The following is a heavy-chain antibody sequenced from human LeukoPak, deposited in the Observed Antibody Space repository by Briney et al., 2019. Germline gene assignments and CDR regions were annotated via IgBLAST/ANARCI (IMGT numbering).Heavy chain of an antibody. J-gene: IGHJ6*03. V-gene: IGHV4-4*07. CDR1: GGSISSYY. Sequence: SETLSLTCTVSGGSISSYYWSWIRQPAGKGLEWIGRIYTSGSTNYNPSLKSRVTMSVDTSKNQFSLKLSSVTAADTAVYYCARDRRRVLRYFDWVSDYYYYMDVWGKGTTVTVSS. D-gene: IGHD3-9*01. CDR2: IYTSGST. CDR3: ARDRRRVLRYFDWVSDYYYYMDV.